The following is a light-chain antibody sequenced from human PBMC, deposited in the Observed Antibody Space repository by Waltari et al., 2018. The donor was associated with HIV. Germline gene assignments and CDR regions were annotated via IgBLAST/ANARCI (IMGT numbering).Light chain of an antibody. J-gene: IGLJ2*01. V-gene: IGLV2-14*03. CDR2: DVD. CDR3: ALFTDDSTLL. Sequence: SAVTQPASVSGLPGQSITISCTGDDNDFDVYNFVSWYQQHPGKLPRLILYDVDSRASGIPARFAGSRSGHTASLNSSGLRAEDEADYYCALFTDDSTLLFGGGTKVTVL. CDR1: DNDFDVYNF.